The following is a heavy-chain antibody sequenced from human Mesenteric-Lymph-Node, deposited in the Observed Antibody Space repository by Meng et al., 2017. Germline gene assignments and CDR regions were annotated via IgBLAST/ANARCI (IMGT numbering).Heavy chain of an antibody. CDR2: IYYSGST. J-gene: IGHJ2*01. D-gene: IGHD5-18*01. CDR3: ARVGWRQWSFDL. Sequence: HVPLPDAAPTLVKPSQTLALPCTVSGASISSGDYYWSWIRQPPGKGLELIGHIYYSGSTSYNPSLKSRVTISVDTSNNQFSLKLSSVTAADTAVYYCARVGWRQWSFDLWGRGTLVTVSS. V-gene: IGHV4-30-4*01. CDR1: GASISSGDYY.